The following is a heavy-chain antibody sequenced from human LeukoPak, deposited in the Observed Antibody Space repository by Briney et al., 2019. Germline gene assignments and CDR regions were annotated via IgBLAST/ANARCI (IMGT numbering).Heavy chain of an antibody. CDR3: ARDHEYFYGSSGYYLNWFDP. V-gene: IGHV4-61*02. CDR1: GGSISSGSYY. CDR2: IYTSGST. Sequence: SQTLSLTCTVSGGSISSGSYYWSWIRQPAGKGLEWIGRIYTSGSTNYNPSLKSRVTISVDTSNNQFSLKLSSVTAADTAVYYCARDHEYFYGSSGYYLNWFDPWGQGTLVTVSS. J-gene: IGHJ5*02. D-gene: IGHD3-22*01.